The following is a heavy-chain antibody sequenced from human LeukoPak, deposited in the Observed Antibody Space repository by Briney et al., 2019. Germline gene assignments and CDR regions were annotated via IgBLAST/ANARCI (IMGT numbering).Heavy chain of an antibody. CDR1: GGSISSSSYY. CDR3: ARVFSTEVDY. V-gene: IGHV4-39*07. CDR2: IYYSGST. J-gene: IGHJ4*02. D-gene: IGHD3-3*02. Sequence: SETLSLTCTVSGGSISSSSYYWGWIRQPPGKGLEWIGSIYYSGSTYYNPSLKSRVTISVDTSKNQFSLKLSSETAADTAVYYCARVFSTEVDYWGQGTLVTVSS.